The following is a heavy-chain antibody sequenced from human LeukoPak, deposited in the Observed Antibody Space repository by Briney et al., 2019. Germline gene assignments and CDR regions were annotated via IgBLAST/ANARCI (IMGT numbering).Heavy chain of an antibody. CDR3: ARDVLWFGYMDV. CDR1: GGSISSYY. V-gene: IGHV4-59*01. CDR2: IYYSGST. J-gene: IGHJ6*03. D-gene: IGHD3-10*01. Sequence: PSETLSLTCAVSGGSISSYYWSWIRQPPGKGLEWIGYIYYSGSTNYNPSLKSRVTISVDTSKNQFSLKLSSVTAADTAVYYCARDVLWFGYMDVWGKGTTVTISS.